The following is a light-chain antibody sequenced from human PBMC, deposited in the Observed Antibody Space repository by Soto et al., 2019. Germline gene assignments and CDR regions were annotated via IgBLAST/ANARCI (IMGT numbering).Light chain of an antibody. J-gene: IGLJ1*01. CDR1: SSDVGAYNS. V-gene: IGLV2-8*01. Sequence: QSALTQPPSASGSPGQSVTISCTGPSSDVGAYNSVSWYQQHPGKAPKLMIYEVSKRPSGVPDRFYGSRSGNTASLTVSGLQAEDEADYYCSSYAASNNFIFGAGTKLTVL. CDR2: EVS. CDR3: SSYAASNNFI.